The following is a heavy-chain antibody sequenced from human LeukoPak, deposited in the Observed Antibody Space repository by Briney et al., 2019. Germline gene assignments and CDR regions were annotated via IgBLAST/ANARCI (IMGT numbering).Heavy chain of an antibody. CDR3: AREYPRDIVATIDFNWFDP. V-gene: IGHV3-53*01. CDR2: IYSGGRT. Sequence: GGSLRLSCAASGFTVSTNYMSWVRQAPGKGLEWVSVIYSGGRTYYADSVKGRFTISRDNSKNTLHLQMNSLRAEDTAVYYCAREYPRDIVATIDFNWFDPWGQGTLVTVSS. J-gene: IGHJ5*02. D-gene: IGHD5-12*01. CDR1: GFTVSTNY.